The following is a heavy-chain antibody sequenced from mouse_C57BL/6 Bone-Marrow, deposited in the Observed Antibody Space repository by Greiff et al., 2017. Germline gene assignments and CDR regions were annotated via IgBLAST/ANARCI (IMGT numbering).Heavy chain of an antibody. CDR1: GYAFSSYW. D-gene: IGHD1-1*01. CDR2: IYPGDGDT. Sequence: QVQLQQSGAELVKPGASVKISCKASGYAFSSYWMNWVKQRPGKGLEWIGQIYPGDGDTNYNGKFKGKATLTADNSSSTAYMQLSSLTSEDSAVYFCARRYGSSYDWYFDVWGTGTTVTVSS. CDR3: ARRYGSSYDWYFDV. J-gene: IGHJ1*03. V-gene: IGHV1-80*01.